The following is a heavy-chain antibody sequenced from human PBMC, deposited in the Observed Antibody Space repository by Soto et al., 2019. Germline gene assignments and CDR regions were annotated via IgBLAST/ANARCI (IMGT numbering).Heavy chain of an antibody. V-gene: IGHV4-31*03. J-gene: IGHJ3*02. CDR1: GGSISSGGYY. CDR2: IYYSGST. Sequence: QVQLQESGPGLVKPSQTLSLTCTVSGGSISSGGYYWSWIRQHPGKGLEGCGYIYYSGSTYYNPSLKSRVTISVDTSKNQFSLKLSSVPAADTAVYYCARDRVLGYCSGGSCREMAFDIWGQGTMVTVS. D-gene: IGHD2-15*01. CDR3: ARDRVLGYCSGGSCREMAFDI.